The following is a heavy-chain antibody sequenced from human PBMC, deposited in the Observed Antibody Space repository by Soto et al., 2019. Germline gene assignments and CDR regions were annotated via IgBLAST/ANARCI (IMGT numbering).Heavy chain of an antibody. CDR3: ARARGEKWELLYYYGMDV. Sequence: QVQLQQSGPGRVKPSQTLSLTCAISGDSVSSNSAAWNWIRQSQSRGLEWLGRTYYRSKWYNDYSVSVKSRITINPDTSKNQFSLQLNSVTPEDTAVYYCARARGEKWELLYYYGMDVWGQGTTVTVSS. V-gene: IGHV6-1*01. CDR2: TYYRSKWYN. D-gene: IGHD1-26*01. CDR1: GDSVSSNSAA. J-gene: IGHJ6*02.